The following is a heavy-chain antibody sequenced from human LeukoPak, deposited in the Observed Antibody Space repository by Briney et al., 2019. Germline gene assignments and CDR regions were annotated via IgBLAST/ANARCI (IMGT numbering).Heavy chain of an antibody. D-gene: IGHD3-22*01. J-gene: IGHJ4*02. Sequence: ASVKVSCKASGYTFTSYGISWVRQAPGQGLEWMGWISAYNGNTNYAQKLQGRVTMTTDTSTSTAYMELRSLRSDDTAVYYCARVGPGYYDSSGYYYGPLVYWGQGTLVTVSS. CDR1: GYTFTSYG. V-gene: IGHV1-18*01. CDR2: ISAYNGNT. CDR3: ARVGPGYYDSSGYYYGPLVY.